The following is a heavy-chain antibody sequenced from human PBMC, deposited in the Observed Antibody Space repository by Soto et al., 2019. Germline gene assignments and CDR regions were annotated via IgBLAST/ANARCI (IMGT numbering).Heavy chain of an antibody. V-gene: IGHV3-30*03. D-gene: IGHD2-8*01. CDR2: ISYDGSNK. Sequence: GGSLRLSCAASGFTFSSYGMHWVRQAPGRGLEWGAVISYDGSNKYYADSVKGRFTISRDNSKNTLYLQMNSLRAEDTAVYYCAAVYIIDYWGQGTLVTVSS. J-gene: IGHJ4*02. CDR1: GFTFSSYG. CDR3: AAVYIIDY.